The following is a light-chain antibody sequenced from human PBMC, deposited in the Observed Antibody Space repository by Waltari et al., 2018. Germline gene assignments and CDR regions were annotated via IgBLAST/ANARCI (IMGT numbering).Light chain of an antibody. J-gene: IGLJ2*01. CDR3: CSYAGSRVV. CDR2: DVS. CDR1: SSCVGGYHY. Sequence: QSALTQPRSVSGSPGPSVTISCPGTSSCVGGYHYVSWYQQPPGKAPKLMIYDVSKRPSGVPDRFSGSKSGNTASLTISGLQAEDEADYYCCSYAGSRVVFGGGTKLTVL. V-gene: IGLV2-11*01.